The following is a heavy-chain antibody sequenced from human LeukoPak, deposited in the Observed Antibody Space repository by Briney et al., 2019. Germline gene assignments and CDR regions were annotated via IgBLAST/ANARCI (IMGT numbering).Heavy chain of an antibody. CDR3: ARALYDILTGYYYYYYYGMDV. CDR2: IIPIFGTA. V-gene: IGHV1-69*13. CDR1: GGTFSSYA. Sequence: SAKVSCKASGGTFSSYAISWVRQAPGQGLEWMGGIIPIFGTANYAQKFQGRVTITADESTSTAYMELSSLRSEDTAVYYCARALYDILTGYYYYYYYGMDVWGQGTTVTVSS. J-gene: IGHJ6*02. D-gene: IGHD3-9*01.